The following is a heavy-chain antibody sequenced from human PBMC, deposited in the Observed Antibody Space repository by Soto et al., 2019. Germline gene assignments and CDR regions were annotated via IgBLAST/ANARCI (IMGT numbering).Heavy chain of an antibody. CDR3: AKDRPYYGDPSYFDY. CDR2: ISGSGGST. J-gene: IGHJ4*02. CDR1: GFTFSSYA. V-gene: IGHV3-23*01. Sequence: GGSLRLSCAASGFTFSSYAMSWVRQAPGKGLEWVSAISGSGGSTYYAESVKGRFTISRDNSKNTLYLQMNSLRAEDTAVYYCAKDRPYYGDPSYFDYWGQGTLVTVSS. D-gene: IGHD4-17*01.